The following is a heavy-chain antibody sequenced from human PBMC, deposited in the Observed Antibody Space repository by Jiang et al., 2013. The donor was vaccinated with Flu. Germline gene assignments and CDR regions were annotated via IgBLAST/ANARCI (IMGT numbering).Heavy chain of an antibody. CDR2: FDPELGQT. J-gene: IGHJ4*02. CDR3: ATDRWPDCFNGFCYTYFEF. D-gene: IGHD2-8*01. CDR1: GYTLTELS. Sequence: KLSGYTLTELSIHWVRQAPGKGLEWMGGFDPELGQTISAQKFQGRVTMTEDTSTDTAYMELTSVTSADTAVYFCATDRWPDCFNGFCYTYFEFWGQGTLVTVSS. V-gene: IGHV1-24*01.